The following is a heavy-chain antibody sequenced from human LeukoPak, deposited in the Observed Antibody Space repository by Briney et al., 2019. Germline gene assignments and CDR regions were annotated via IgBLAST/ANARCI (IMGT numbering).Heavy chain of an antibody. CDR2: INPSGGST. D-gene: IGHD1-26*01. J-gene: IGHJ5*02. Sequence: VASVKVSCKASGYTFTSYYMHWVRQAPGQGLEWMGIINPSGGSTSYAQKFQGRLSLTRDMSTSTDYMELTSLRSEDTAVYYCARDNSRDYSVGGSAWWFDPWGQGTLVTVSS. CDR3: ARDNSRDYSVGGSAWWFDP. V-gene: IGHV1-46*01. CDR1: GYTFTSYY.